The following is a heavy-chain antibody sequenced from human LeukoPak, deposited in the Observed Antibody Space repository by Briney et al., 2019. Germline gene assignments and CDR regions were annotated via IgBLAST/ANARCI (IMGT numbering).Heavy chain of an antibody. V-gene: IGHV4-34*01. CDR3: ARLMSIAAAGNLGY. CDR1: GGSFSGYY. D-gene: IGHD6-13*01. CDR2: INHSGST. J-gene: IGHJ4*02. Sequence: PSETLSLTCAVYGGSFSGYYWSWICQPPGKGLEWIGEINHSGSTNYNPSLKSRVTISVDTSKNQFSLKLSSVTAADTAVYYCARLMSIAAAGNLGYWGQGTLVTVSS.